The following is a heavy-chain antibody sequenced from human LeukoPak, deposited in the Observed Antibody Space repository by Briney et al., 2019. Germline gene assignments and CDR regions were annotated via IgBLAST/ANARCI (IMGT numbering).Heavy chain of an antibody. D-gene: IGHD4-17*01. CDR3: ARDLSLGPHHYGEPFDY. V-gene: IGHV1-18*01. Sequence: ASVKVSCKASGYTFTSYAISWVRQAPGQGLEWMGWISPYNGNTNYAQKLQGRVTMTTDTSTSTAYMELRSLRSDDTAVYYCARDLSLGPHHYGEPFDYWGQGTLVTVSP. CDR1: GYTFTSYA. J-gene: IGHJ4*02. CDR2: ISPYNGNT.